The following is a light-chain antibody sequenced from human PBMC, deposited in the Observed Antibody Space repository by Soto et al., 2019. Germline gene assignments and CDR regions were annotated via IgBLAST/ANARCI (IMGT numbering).Light chain of an antibody. Sequence: EIVLTQSPATLSLSPGERATLSCRASQRIGTYLAWYQQKPGQAPRLLIYDASNRATGIPPRFSGSGSGPDFTLTISSLEPEDFAVYFCQHRSNSPPTWTFGQGTKVEIK. V-gene: IGKV3-11*01. CDR2: DAS. CDR3: QHRSNSPPTWT. J-gene: IGKJ1*01. CDR1: QRIGTY.